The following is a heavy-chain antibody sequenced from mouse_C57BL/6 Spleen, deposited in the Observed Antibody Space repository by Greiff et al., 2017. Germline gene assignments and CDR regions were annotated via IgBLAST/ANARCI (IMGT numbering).Heavy chain of an antibody. CDR3: ARYYGSSYWYFDV. Sequence: VQLQQSRAELVKPGASVKLSCKASGYTFTSYWMHWVKQRPGQGLEWIGMIHPNSGSTNYNEKFKSKATLTVDKSSSTAYMQLSSLTSEDSAVYYCARYYGSSYWYFDVWGTGTTVTVSS. CDR1: GYTFTSYW. V-gene: IGHV1-64*01. D-gene: IGHD1-1*01. J-gene: IGHJ1*03. CDR2: IHPNSGST.